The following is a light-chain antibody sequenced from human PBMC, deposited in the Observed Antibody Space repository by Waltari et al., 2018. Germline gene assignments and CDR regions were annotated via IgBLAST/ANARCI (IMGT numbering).Light chain of an antibody. J-gene: IGKJ2*01. CDR1: QSISSW. CDR3: QQYNSYPRTT. Sequence: DIQMTQSPSTLSASVGDRVTITCRARQSISSWLAWYQQKPGKAPKLLIYKASSLESGVPSRFSGSGSGTEFTLTISSLQPDDFATYYCQQYNSYPRTTFGQGTKLEIK. V-gene: IGKV1-5*03. CDR2: KAS.